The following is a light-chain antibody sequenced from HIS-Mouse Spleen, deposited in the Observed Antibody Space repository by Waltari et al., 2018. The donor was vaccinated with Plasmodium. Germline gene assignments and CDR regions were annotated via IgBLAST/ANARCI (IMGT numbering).Light chain of an antibody. CDR2: EDS. CDR3: YSTDSSGNHRV. CDR1: ALPQKY. J-gene: IGLJ3*02. V-gene: IGLV3-10*01. Sequence: SYELTQPPSVSVSPGQTARITCSGDALPQKYAYWYQQKSGQAPVLVIYEDSKRPSGIPERFSGASSGTMATLTIRGAQVEDEADYYGYSTDSSGNHRVFGGGTKLTV.